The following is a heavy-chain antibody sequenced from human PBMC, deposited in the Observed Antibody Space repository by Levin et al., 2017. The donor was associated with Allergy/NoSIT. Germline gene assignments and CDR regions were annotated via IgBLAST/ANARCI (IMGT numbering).Heavy chain of an antibody. CDR2: ISFDGNTE. CDR3: ASHFTMIRGYDNYGLDV. CDR1: GFTFTTYA. J-gene: IGHJ6*02. D-gene: IGHD3-10*01. V-gene: IGHV3-30-3*01. Sequence: PGGSLRLSCAASGFTFTTYAMHWVRQAPGKGLEWVAVISFDGNTEYYEDSVRGRFTISRDTSKNPLFLQMNSLRVKDTAVYYCASHFTMIRGYDNYGLDVWGQGTTVTVSS.